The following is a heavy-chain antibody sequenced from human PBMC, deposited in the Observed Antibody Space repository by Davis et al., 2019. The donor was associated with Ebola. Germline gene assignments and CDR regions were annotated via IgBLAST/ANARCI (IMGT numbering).Heavy chain of an antibody. Sequence: MPSETLSLTCTVSGGSISSYYWSWIRQPPGKGLEWIGYIYYSGSTNYNPSLKSRVTISVDTSKNQFSLQLNSVTPEDTAVYYCARSSGHLDVWGQGTTVTVSS. D-gene: IGHD3-22*01. J-gene: IGHJ6*02. CDR1: GGSISSYY. CDR2: IYYSGST. CDR3: ARSSGHLDV. V-gene: IGHV4-59*12.